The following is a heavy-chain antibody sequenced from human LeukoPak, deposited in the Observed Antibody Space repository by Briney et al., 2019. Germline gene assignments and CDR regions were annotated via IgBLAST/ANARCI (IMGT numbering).Heavy chain of an antibody. CDR2: IYTSGST. D-gene: IGHD2-15*01. Sequence: SETLSLTCTVSGGSISSSSYYWSWIRQPAGKGLEWIGRIYTSGSTNYNPSLKSRVTISVDTSKNQFSLKLSSVTAADTAVYYCARGVPYSYMDVWGKGTTVTVSS. CDR3: ARGVPYSYMDV. V-gene: IGHV4-61*02. J-gene: IGHJ6*03. CDR1: GGSISSSSYY.